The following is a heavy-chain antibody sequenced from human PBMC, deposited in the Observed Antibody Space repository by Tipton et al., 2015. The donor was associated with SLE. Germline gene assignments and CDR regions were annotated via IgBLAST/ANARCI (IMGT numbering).Heavy chain of an antibody. J-gene: IGHJ4*02. D-gene: IGHD4-17*01. V-gene: IGHV4-39*07. Sequence: TLSLTCTVSGGSISSSSYYWGWIRQPPGKGLEWIGEINHSGSTNYNPSLKSRVTISVDTSKNQFSLKLSSVTAADTAVYYCARGPPPGYGDYFDYWGQGTLVTVSS. CDR1: GGSISSSSYY. CDR3: ARGPPPGYGDYFDY. CDR2: INHSGST.